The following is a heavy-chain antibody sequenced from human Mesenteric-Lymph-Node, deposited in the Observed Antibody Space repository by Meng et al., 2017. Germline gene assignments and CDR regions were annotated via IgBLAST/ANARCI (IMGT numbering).Heavy chain of an antibody. V-gene: IGHV3-23*01. CDR1: GFTFNTYD. CDR3: AKESGYASGWDHLDF. D-gene: IGHD6-19*01. J-gene: IGHJ4*03. Sequence: GGSLRLSCAASGFTFNTYDMNWVRQAPGKGLEWVSAISASANYIYYADSVKGRFTISRDNSKHALYLEISNLKVEDTAVYYCAKESGYASGWDHLDFWGQGTLVTVSS. CDR2: ISASANYI.